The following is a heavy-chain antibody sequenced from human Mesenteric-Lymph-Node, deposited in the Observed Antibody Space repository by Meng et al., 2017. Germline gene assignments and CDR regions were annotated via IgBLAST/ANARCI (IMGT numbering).Heavy chain of an antibody. J-gene: IGHJ5*02. CDR1: GGSFSGYY. D-gene: IGHD2-2*01. CDR3: ARDLRYCSRTSCYGWFDP. V-gene: IGHV4-34*01. CDR2: INHSGST. Sequence: GSLRLSCAVYGGSFSGYYWSWIRQPPGKGLEWIGEINHSGSTNYNPSPKGRVTISVDTSKNQFPLKLSSVTAADTAVYYCARDLRYCSRTSCYGWFDPWGQGTLVTVSS.